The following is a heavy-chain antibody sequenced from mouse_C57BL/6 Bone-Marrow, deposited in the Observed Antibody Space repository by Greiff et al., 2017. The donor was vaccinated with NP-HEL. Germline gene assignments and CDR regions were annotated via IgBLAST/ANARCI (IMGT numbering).Heavy chain of an antibody. D-gene: IGHD1-1*01. V-gene: IGHV1-81*01. CDR1: GYTFTSYG. J-gene: IGHJ2*01. CDR2: IYPRSGNT. CDR3: ARDYYGSLDY. Sequence: QVQLKESGAELARPGASVKLSCKASGYTFTSYGISWVKQRTGQGLEWIGEIYPRSGNTYYNEKFKGKATLTADKSSSTAYMELRSLTSEDSAVYFCARDYYGSLDYWGQGTTLTVSS.